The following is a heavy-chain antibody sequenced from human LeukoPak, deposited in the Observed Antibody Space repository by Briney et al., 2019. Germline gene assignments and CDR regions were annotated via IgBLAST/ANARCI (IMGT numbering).Heavy chain of an antibody. CDR1: GYTFTSHG. D-gene: IGHD7-27*01. J-gene: IGHJ4*02. Sequence: ASVKVSCKASGYTFTSHGLSWARQAPGQGLEWMGWISVYSGNTNYAQKFQDRISMTTDTSTSTAYMELRSLKSDDTAVYYCARDPGGTWGFDYWGQGALVTVSS. V-gene: IGHV1-18*01. CDR2: ISVYSGNT. CDR3: ARDPGGTWGFDY.